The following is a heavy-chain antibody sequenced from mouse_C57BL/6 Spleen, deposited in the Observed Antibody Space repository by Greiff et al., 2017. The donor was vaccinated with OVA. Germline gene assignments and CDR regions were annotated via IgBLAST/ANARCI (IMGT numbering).Heavy chain of an antibody. J-gene: IGHJ3*01. Sequence: QVQLQQPGAELVMPGASVKLSCKASGYTFTSYWMHWVKQRPGQGLEWIGEIDPSDSYTNYNQKFKGKSTLTVDKSSSTAYMQLSRLTSEDSAVYYGARKDYGSTSFAYWGQGTLVTVSA. V-gene: IGHV1-69*01. CDR3: ARKDYGSTSFAY. D-gene: IGHD1-1*01. CDR1: GYTFTSYW. CDR2: IDPSDSYT.